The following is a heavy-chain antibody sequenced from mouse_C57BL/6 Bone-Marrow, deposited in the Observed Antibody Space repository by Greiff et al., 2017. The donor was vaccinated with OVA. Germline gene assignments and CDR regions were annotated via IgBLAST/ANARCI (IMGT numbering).Heavy chain of an antibody. CDR2: IDPSDSYT. V-gene: IGHV1-50*01. J-gene: IGHJ2*01. Sequence: QVQLQQPGAELVKPGASVKLSCKASGYTFTSYWMQWVKQRPGQGLELIGEIDPSDSYTNYNQKFKGKATLTVDTSSSTAYMQLSSLTSEDSAVYYCARRNYGSLYFDYWGQGTTLTVSS. D-gene: IGHD1-1*01. CDR3: ARRNYGSLYFDY. CDR1: GYTFTSYW.